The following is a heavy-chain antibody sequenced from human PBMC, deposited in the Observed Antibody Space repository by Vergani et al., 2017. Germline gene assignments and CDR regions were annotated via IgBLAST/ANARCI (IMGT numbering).Heavy chain of an antibody. CDR1: GFTFSSYS. CDR3: AMLGDYYGSGSYQGYFDY. Sequence: EVQLVESGGGLVKPGGSLRLSCAASGFTFSSYSMNWVRQAPGKGLEWVSSISSSSSYIYYADSVKGRFTISRDNAKNSLYLQMNSLRAEDTAVYYCAMLGDYYGSGSYQGYFDYWGQGTLVTVSS. D-gene: IGHD3-10*01. CDR2: ISSSSSYI. J-gene: IGHJ4*02. V-gene: IGHV3-21*01.